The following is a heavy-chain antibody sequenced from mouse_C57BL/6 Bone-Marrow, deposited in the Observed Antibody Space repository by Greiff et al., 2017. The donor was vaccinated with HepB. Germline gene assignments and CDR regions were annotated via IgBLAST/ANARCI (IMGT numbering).Heavy chain of an antibody. CDR2: INPYNGGT. Sequence: VQLQQSGPVLVKPGASVKMSCKASGYTFTDYYMNWVKQSHGKSLEWIGVINPYNGGTSYNQKFKGKATLTVDKSSSTAYMELNSLTSEDSAVYYCASPLVRSGYFDVWGTGTTVTVSS. J-gene: IGHJ1*03. D-gene: IGHD1-1*01. CDR1: GYTFTDYY. V-gene: IGHV1-19*01. CDR3: ASPLVRSGYFDV.